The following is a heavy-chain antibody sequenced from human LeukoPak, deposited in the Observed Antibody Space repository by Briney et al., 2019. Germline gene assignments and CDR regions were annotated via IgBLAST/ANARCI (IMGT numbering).Heavy chain of an antibody. J-gene: IGHJ4*02. V-gene: IGHV4-4*07. CDR3: ARVSDYGDYEDY. Sequence: SETLSLTCTVSGGSISSYYWSWIRQPAGKGLEWIGRIYTSGSTNYNPSLKSRVTMSVDTSKNQFSLKLSSVTAADTAVYYYARVSDYGDYEDYWGQGTLVTVSS. CDR2: IYTSGST. D-gene: IGHD4-17*01. CDR1: GGSISSYY.